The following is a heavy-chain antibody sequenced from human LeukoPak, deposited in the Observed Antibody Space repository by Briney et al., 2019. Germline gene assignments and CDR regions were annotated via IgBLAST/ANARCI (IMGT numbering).Heavy chain of an antibody. CDR1: GGSISNYY. D-gene: IGHD3-10*01. V-gene: IGHV4-4*07. CDR3: AREHMVRGVINR. Sequence: SETLSLTCSVSGGSISNYYWSWIRQPAGKRLEWLGRIYSSGSTNFNPSLESRVTVSVDTSKNQFSLKLSSVTAADTAVYYCAREHMVRGVINRWGQGALVTVSS. CDR2: IYSSGST. J-gene: IGHJ4*02.